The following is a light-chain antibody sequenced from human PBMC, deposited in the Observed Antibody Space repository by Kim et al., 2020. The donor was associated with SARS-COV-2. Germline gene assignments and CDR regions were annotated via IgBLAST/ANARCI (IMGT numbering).Light chain of an antibody. V-gene: IGKV3-20*01. CDR1: QSVSSSY. J-gene: IGKJ4*01. Sequence: PGERATLSCSASQSVSSSYLAWYQQKPGQAPRLLIYGTSTRATGIPDRFSGSGSGTDFTLTISRLEPEDFAVYYCQQHGNSLSLTFGGGTKVDIK. CDR2: GTS. CDR3: QQHGNSLSLT.